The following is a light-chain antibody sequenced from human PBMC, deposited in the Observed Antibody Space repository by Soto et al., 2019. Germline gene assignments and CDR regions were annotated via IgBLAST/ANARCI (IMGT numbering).Light chain of an antibody. J-gene: IGKJ1*01. CDR1: QGIKND. V-gene: IGKV1-6*01. CDR2: AAS. Sequence: AIQMTQSPSSLSAAGGDRVTITCRASQGIKNDLGWYQQKPGKAPKLLIYAASSLQSGVPSRFSGSGSGTDFTLTISSLQPEDFATYYCQQDYSYPLTFGQGTKVEIK. CDR3: QQDYSYPLT.